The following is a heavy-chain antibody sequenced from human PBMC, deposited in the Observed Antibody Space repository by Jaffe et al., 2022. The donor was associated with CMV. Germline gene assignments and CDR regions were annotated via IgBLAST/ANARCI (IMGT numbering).Heavy chain of an antibody. D-gene: IGHD3-10*01. V-gene: IGHV4-34*01. J-gene: IGHJ5*02. CDR3: ARGGERWLQKRGWFDP. Sequence: QVQLQQWGAGLLKPSETLSLTCAVYGGSFSGYYWSWIRQPPGKGLEWIGEINHSGSTNYNPSLKSRVTISVDTSKNQFSLKLSSVTAADTAVYYCARGGERWLQKRGWFDPWGQGTLVTVSS. CDR1: GGSFSGYY. CDR2: INHSGST.